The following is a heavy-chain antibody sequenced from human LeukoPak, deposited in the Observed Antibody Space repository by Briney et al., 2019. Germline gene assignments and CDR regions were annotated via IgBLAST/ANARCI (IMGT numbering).Heavy chain of an antibody. CDR1: GFTFSSYA. Sequence: GGSLRLSCAASGFTFSSYAMHWVRQAPGKGLEWVAVISYDGSNKYYADSVKGRFTISRDNSKNTLYLQMNSLRAEDTAVYYCARVGTMVRGVILYFDYWGQGTLVTVSS. D-gene: IGHD3-10*01. J-gene: IGHJ4*02. CDR2: ISYDGSNK. CDR3: ARVGTMVRGVILYFDY. V-gene: IGHV3-30-3*01.